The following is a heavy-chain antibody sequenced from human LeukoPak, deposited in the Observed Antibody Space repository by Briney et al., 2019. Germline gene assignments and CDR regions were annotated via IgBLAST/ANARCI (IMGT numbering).Heavy chain of an antibody. D-gene: IGHD5-24*01. J-gene: IGHJ4*02. CDR1: GFDFTNSW. V-gene: IGHV5-51*01. CDR2: IYPGGSDT. Sequence: GESLKISCQGFGFDFTNSWIAWVRQMPGKGLQWVGIIYPGGSDTTYSPSFQGQVTISADKSISAAYLKWSSLKTSATAVYYYARVLQGRDGLELWGLGTLVTFAS. CDR3: ARVLQGRDGLEL.